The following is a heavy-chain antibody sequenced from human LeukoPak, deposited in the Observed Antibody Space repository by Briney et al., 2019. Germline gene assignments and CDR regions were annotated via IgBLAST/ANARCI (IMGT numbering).Heavy chain of an antibody. CDR3: AKDYSASSSWYADY. CDR1: GFTFSSYS. D-gene: IGHD6-13*01. V-gene: IGHV3-21*01. J-gene: IGHJ4*02. CDR2: ISSSSSFI. Sequence: GGSLRLSCAASGFTFSSYSINWVRQAPGKGLDWVSCISSSSSFIYYADSVKGRFTISRDNAKNSLYLQMNSLRAEDTAVYYCAKDYSASSSWYADYWGQGNLVTVSS.